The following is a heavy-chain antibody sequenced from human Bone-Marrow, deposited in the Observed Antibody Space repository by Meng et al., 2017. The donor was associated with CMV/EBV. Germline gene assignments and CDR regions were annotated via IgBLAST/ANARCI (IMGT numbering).Heavy chain of an antibody. V-gene: IGHV1-18*01. J-gene: IGHJ4*02. D-gene: IGHD6-19*01. CDR2: VTPYNGDT. CDR3: ARDAGTIAVSGIGDY. Sequence: ASVKVSCKASGYNFRHHGISWVRQAPGQGLEWMGWVTPYNGDTKYAQKIQGRLTMTTDTSTNTVYFDLRSLRSDDTAVYYCARDAGTIAVSGIGDYWGQGTLVTVSS. CDR1: GYNFRHHG.